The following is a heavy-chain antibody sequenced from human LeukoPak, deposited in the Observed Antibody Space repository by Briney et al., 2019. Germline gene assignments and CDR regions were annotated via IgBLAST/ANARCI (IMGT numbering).Heavy chain of an antibody. Sequence: GRSLRLSCAASGFTFSSYGMHWVRQAPGKGLEWVAVIWYDGSNKYYADSVKGRFTISRDNSKNTLYLQMNSLRAEDTAVYYCARVGTYYDFWSGYSDHYYGMDVWGQGTTVTVSS. CDR1: GFTFSSYG. V-gene: IGHV3-33*01. D-gene: IGHD3-3*01. CDR3: ARVGTYYDFWSGYSDHYYGMDV. CDR2: IWYDGSNK. J-gene: IGHJ6*02.